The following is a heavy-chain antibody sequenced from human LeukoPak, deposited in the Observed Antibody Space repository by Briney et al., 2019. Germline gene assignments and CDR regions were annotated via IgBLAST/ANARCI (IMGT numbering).Heavy chain of an antibody. CDR3: AKNPYP. CDR1: GFTFSSYA. V-gene: IGHV3-23*01. CDR2: ICGSGGNT. Sequence: GGSLRLSSAASGFTFSSYAMSWGRQAPGKGLEWVLAICGSGGNTYYTDSVKGRFTISTDKSTNTLYLQMHSLRAEDTAVYYCAKNPYPWGQGTLVTVPP. J-gene: IGHJ5*02.